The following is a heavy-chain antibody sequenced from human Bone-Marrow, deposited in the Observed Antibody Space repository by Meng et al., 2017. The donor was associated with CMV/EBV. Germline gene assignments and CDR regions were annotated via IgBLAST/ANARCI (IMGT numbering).Heavy chain of an antibody. Sequence: GESLKISCAASGFTFSSYWMSWVRQAPGKGLEWVANIKQDGSEKYYVDSVKGRFTISRDNAKNSLYLQMNSLRAEDTAVYYCARSSSGPFDYWGQGTLVTVSS. V-gene: IGHV3-7*01. D-gene: IGHD6-6*01. CDR3: ARSSSGPFDY. CDR2: IKQDGSEK. CDR1: GFTFSSYW. J-gene: IGHJ4*02.